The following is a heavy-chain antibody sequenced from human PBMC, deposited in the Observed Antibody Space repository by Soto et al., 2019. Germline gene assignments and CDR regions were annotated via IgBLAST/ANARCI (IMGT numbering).Heavy chain of an antibody. CDR3: ATAVAREVRGVVPSYGMDA. D-gene: IGHD3-10*01. J-gene: IGHJ6*02. CDR1: GITLSSYW. Sequence: AGGSLRLFCAASGITLSSYWMTWVRQTPGKGLEWVANIKQDGSEKYYVDSVKGRFTISRDNAKNSLYLQMSSLRAEDTAVYYCATAVAREVRGVVPSYGMDAWGRGTPVTVS. CDR2: IKQDGSEK. V-gene: IGHV3-7*03.